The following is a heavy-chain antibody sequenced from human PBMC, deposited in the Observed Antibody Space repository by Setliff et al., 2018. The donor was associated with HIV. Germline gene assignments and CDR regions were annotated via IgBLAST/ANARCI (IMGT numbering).Heavy chain of an antibody. CDR2: INSNGGST. D-gene: IGHD1-1*01. V-gene: IGHV3-64*02. J-gene: IGHJ4*02. CDR1: GFTFSSYA. Sequence: LRLSCATYGFTFSSYAMYWVRQAPGKGLEYVSAINSNGGSTYYADSVKGRFTISRDNSKSTVYLQMGSLRAEDTAVYYCASARIPTGGTSTSVDYWGQGTLVTVSS. CDR3: ASARIPTGGTSTSVDY.